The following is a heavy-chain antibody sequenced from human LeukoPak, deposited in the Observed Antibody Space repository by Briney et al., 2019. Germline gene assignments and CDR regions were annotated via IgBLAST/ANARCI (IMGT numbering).Heavy chain of an antibody. CDR1: GGSFSGYY. CDR2: IIHSGST. D-gene: IGHD6-6*01. J-gene: IGHJ4*02. Sequence: SGTLSLTCAVYGGSFSGYYWSWIRQPPGKGLEWIGEIIHSGSTNYNPSLKSRVTISVDTSKNQFSLKLSSVTAADTAVYYCARSTPSIAALDYWGQGTLVTVS. CDR3: ARSTPSIAALDY. V-gene: IGHV4-34*12.